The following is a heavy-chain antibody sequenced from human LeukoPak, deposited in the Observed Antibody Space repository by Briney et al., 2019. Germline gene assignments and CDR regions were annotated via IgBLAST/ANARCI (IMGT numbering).Heavy chain of an antibody. D-gene: IGHD2-2*01. J-gene: IGHJ4*02. V-gene: IGHV3-74*03. Sequence: GGSLRLSCAVSGFTFSSHWMHWVRQAPGKGLVWVSRINSDGSDTKYADSVKGRFTISRDNSKNTLYLQLNSLRADDTAVYYCAKDSLEYCSSTSCLVPFDYWGQGTLVTVSS. CDR3: AKDSLEYCSSTSCLVPFDY. CDR1: GFTFSSHW. CDR2: INSDGSDT.